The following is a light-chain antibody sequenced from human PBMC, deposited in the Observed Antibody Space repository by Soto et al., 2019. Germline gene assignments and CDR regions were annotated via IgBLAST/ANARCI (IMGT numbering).Light chain of an antibody. CDR2: AAS. CDR1: QSVDSS. Sequence: EIVLTQSPATLSLSPGERATLSCRSSQSVDSSLAWYQQKPVQAPRLLIYAASNRATGIPARFSGSGSETGFTLNISSLAPEDFAVYYCQQRRSWPITFGQGTRLEIK. CDR3: QQRRSWPIT. V-gene: IGKV3-11*01. J-gene: IGKJ5*01.